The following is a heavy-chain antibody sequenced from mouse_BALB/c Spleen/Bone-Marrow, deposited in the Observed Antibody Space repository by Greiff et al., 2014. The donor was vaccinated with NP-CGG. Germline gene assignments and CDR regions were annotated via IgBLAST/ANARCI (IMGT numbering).Heavy chain of an antibody. CDR2: IRLKSNNYAT. CDR3: TRIYYYGSSYDWYFDV. J-gene: IGHJ1*01. V-gene: IGHV6-6*02. D-gene: IGHD1-1*01. Sequence: EVKLMESGGGLVQPGGSMKLSCVASGLTFSNYWMNWVRQSPEKGLEWVAEIRLKSNNYATYYAESVKGRFTISRDDSKRIVYLQMNNLRAEDTGIYYCTRIYYYGSSYDWYFDVWGAGTTVTVSS. CDR1: GLTFSNYW.